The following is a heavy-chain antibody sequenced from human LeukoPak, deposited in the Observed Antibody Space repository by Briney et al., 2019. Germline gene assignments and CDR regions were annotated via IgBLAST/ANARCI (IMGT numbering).Heavy chain of an antibody. CDR3: ARVKGSGWYEVDY. Sequence: GWSLRLSCSASGFTFSSHEMKWVRQAPGKGLEWVSYISSSGSTIYYADSVKGRFTISRDNAKNSLYLQMNSLRAEDTAVYYCARVKGSGWYEVDYWGQGTLVTVSS. CDR1: GFTFSSHE. D-gene: IGHD6-19*01. J-gene: IGHJ4*02. V-gene: IGHV3-48*03. CDR2: ISSSGSTI.